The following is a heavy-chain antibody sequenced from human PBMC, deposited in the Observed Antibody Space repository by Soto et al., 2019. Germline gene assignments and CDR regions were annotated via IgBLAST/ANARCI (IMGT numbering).Heavy chain of an antibody. J-gene: IGHJ4*02. D-gene: IGHD7-27*01. Sequence: EVQLAESGGALVQPGRSLRLSCVASGFTFDDYAIHWVRQTPGKGLEWVSGLTWNGEVLGYADSVKGRFTISRDNAKNSLYLEMNSLRPEDTALYYCARDPKTSGGQHWAFNYFDSWGQGTLVTVSS. CDR2: LTWNGEVL. CDR1: GFTFDDYA. V-gene: IGHV3-9*01. CDR3: ARDPKTSGGQHWAFNYFDS.